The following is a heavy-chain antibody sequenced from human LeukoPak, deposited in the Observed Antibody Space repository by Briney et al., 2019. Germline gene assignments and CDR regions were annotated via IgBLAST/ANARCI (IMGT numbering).Heavy chain of an antibody. V-gene: IGHV3-11*01. CDR3: ARRGTYYYDSSGS. CDR2: ISSSGSTI. J-gene: IGHJ1*01. CDR1: GWTFSDYY. D-gene: IGHD3-22*01. Sequence: GGSLTLSCAASGWTFSDYYRSWIRQPPGKGLEWVSYISSSGSTIYYADPVRRRFTISSANAKNSLYLQMNSPRAEDTAVYYFARRGTYYYDSSGSWGEGTLVTVSS.